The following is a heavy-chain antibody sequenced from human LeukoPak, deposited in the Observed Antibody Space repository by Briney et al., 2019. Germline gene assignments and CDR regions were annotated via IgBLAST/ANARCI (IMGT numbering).Heavy chain of an antibody. D-gene: IGHD2-15*01. Sequence: PGGSLRLSCAASGFTFSSYAMTWVRQAPGKGLEWVSTISNGGGSTYYADSVKGRFTISRDNSKNTVYLQMSSLRGEDTAVYYCAKDRWGSGGSGGGDYWGQGTLVTVSS. J-gene: IGHJ4*02. CDR3: AKDRWGSGGSGGGDY. CDR2: ISNGGGST. CDR1: GFTFSSYA. V-gene: IGHV3-23*01.